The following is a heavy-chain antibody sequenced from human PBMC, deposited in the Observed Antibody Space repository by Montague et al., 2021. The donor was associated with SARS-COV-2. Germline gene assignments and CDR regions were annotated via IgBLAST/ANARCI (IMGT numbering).Heavy chain of an antibody. CDR1: GFSFIGYS. J-gene: IGHJ1*01. CDR2: LRGSDGAT. CDR3: AKGVFSYGINIMDS. V-gene: IGHV3-23*01. D-gene: IGHD3/OR15-3a*01. Sequence: YLSLSFSASGFSFIGYSMSWVRQTPGKGLELVSALRGSDGATFYADSVNGRFTISRDTSKNTLFLQMSSLRADDSALYYCAKGVFSYGINIMDSWGQGTMVTVST.